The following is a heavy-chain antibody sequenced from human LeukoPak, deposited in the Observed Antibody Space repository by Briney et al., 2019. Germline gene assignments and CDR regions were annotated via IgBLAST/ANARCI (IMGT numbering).Heavy chain of an antibody. J-gene: IGHJ4*02. CDR1: GYTFTSYY. CDR3: AREITLGYCSSTSRPSADY. Sequence: ASVKVSCKASGYTFTSYYMHWVRQAPGQGLEWMGIINPSGGSTSYAQKFQGRVTMTRDTSTSTVYMELSSLRSEDTAVYYCAREITLGYCSSTSRPSADYWGQGTLVTLSS. V-gene: IGHV1-46*03. D-gene: IGHD2-2*01. CDR2: INPSGGST.